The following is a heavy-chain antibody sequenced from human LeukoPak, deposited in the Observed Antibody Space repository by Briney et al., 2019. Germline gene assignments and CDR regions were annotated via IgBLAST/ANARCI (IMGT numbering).Heavy chain of an antibody. CDR3: ARERGLYFDY. CDR2: ISAYNGNT. V-gene: IGHV1-18*04. Sequence: ASVEVSCKASGYTFTGYYMHWVRQAPGQGLEWMGWISAYNGNTKYPQKLQGRVTMTTDTSTSTAYMELRSLRSDDTAVYYCARERGLYFDYWGQGTLVTVSS. CDR1: GYTFTGYY. J-gene: IGHJ4*02.